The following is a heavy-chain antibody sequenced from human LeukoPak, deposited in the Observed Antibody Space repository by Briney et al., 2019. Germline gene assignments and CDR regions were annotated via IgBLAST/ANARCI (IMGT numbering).Heavy chain of an antibody. J-gene: IGHJ6*02. D-gene: IGHD4-17*01. CDR1: GGTFSSYA. CDR3: AGSVTTSSYDSGMDV. CDR2: IIPILGLA. Sequence: ASVKVSCKASGGTFSSYAISWVRQAPGQGLEWMGRIIPILGLANYAQTSQGRVTITAAKSTTTAYMQLSSLRSDATAVYYCAGSVTTSSYDSGMDVWGQGTTVTVSS. V-gene: IGHV1-69*04.